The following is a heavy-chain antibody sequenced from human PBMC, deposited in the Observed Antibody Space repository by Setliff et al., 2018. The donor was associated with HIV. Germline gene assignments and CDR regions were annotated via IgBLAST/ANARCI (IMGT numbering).Heavy chain of an antibody. Sequence: HPGGSLRLSCAASGFTFDDYAMHWGRQAPGKGLEWVSGINWNSGTIAYADFVKGRFTISRDNTKNFVFLEMNNLRPEDTALYFCAKDYGDGHNWGAFDISGQGTMVTVSS. V-gene: IGHV3-9*01. J-gene: IGHJ3*02. CDR1: GFTFDDYA. CDR3: AKDYGDGHNWGAFDI. CDR2: INWNSGTI. D-gene: IGHD1-1*01.